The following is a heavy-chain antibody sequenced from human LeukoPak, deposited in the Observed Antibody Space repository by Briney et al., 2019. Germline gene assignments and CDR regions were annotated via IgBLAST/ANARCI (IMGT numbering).Heavy chain of an antibody. CDR3: ARRRYYYYMDV. CDR1: GGSISSYY. CDR2: IYTSGST. Sequence: SETLSLTCTVSGGSISSYYWSWIRQPPGKGLEWIGYIYTSGSTNYNPSLKSRVTISVDTSKNQFSLKLSSVTAADTAVYYCARRRYYYYMDVWGKGTTVTVSS. J-gene: IGHJ6*03. V-gene: IGHV4-4*09.